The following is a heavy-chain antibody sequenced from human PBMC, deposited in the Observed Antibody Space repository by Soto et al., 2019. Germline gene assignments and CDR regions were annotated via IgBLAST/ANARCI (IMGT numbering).Heavy chain of an antibody. V-gene: IGHV3-72*01. Sequence: EVQLVESGGGLVQPGGSLRLSCEASGFTFSDHYMDWVRQAPGKGLEWVGRSKNKADSYTTEYAASVKGRFTISRDGSKHSLFLQINRLKTEDPAVYYFNVWGSGNDFGAAWGQGILVTVSS. J-gene: IGHJ4*02. CDR2: SKNKADSYTT. D-gene: IGHD3-10*01. CDR3: NVWGSGNDFGAA. CDR1: GFTFSDHY.